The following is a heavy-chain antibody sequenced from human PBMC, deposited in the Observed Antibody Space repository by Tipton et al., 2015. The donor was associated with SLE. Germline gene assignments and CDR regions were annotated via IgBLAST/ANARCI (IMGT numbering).Heavy chain of an antibody. Sequence: SLRLSCVASGFSFSDYAMTWVRQAPGKGLEWVSAITDSGDDTYYPDSVKGRFTISREDARNSLFLQMNSLRVGDTAVYYCVRVDYDNSASGWFDAWGQGSLVTVSS. J-gene: IGHJ5*02. CDR3: VRVDYDNSASGWFDA. D-gene: IGHD3-22*01. V-gene: IGHV3-23*01. CDR1: GFSFSDYA. CDR2: ITDSGDDT.